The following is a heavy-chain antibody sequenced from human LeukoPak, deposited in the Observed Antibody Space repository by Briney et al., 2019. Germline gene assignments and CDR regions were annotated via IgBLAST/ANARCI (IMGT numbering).Heavy chain of an antibody. CDR1: GFTFSSYA. J-gene: IGHJ4*02. CDR2: ISGSGGST. Sequence: GGSLRLSCAASGFTFSSYAMSWVRQAPGKGLEWVSAISGSGGSTYYADSVKGRFTISRDSSKNTLYLQMNSLRAEDTAVYYCAKVSTGYFFQYYFDYWGQGTLVTVSS. CDR3: AKVSTGYFFQYYFDY. V-gene: IGHV3-23*01. D-gene: IGHD3-9*01.